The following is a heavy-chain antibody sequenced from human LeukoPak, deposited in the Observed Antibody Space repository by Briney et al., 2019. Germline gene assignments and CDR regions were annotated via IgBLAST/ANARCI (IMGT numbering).Heavy chain of an antibody. J-gene: IGHJ5*02. CDR3: ARGRGVIKSLNWFDP. CDR2: MNPNSGNT. CDR1: GYTFTSYD. Sequence: ASVKVSCKASGYTFTSYDINWVRQATGHGLEWMGWMNPNSGNTGYAQKFQGRVTMTRNTSISTAYMELSSLRSEDTAVYYCARGRGVIKSLNWFDPWGQGTLVTVSS. D-gene: IGHD3-10*01. V-gene: IGHV1-8*01.